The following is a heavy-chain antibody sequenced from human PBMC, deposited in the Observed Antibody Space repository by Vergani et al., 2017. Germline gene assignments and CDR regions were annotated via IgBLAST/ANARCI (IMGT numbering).Heavy chain of an antibody. V-gene: IGHV4-4*07. J-gene: IGHJ5*02. CDR1: GFSIDNGYY. CDR2: IYGSGNI. Sequence: QVQLQESGPGLVKPSETLSLTCAVSGFSIDNGYYWNWIRQPAGKGLEWIGRIYGSGNINYNPSLESRVTISRDTSKNQFSLKVHSVTAADTAVYYCARGETRTDWLDPWGQGTQVIVSS. D-gene: IGHD3/OR15-3a*01. CDR3: ARGETRTDWLDP.